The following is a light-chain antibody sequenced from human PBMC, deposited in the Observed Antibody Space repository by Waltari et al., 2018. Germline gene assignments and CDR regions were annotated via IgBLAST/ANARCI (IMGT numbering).Light chain of an antibody. CDR3: QHYLRLPVT. CDR2: GAS. V-gene: IGKV3-20*01. J-gene: IGKJ1*01. Sequence: EIVLTHSPGTLSLSVGERATVSCRASESVSRALAWYQQKPGQAPRLLIYGASARATGIPDRFSGSSSGTDFSLTISRLEPDDFAVYYCQHYLRLPVTFGQGTTVEI. CDR1: ESVSRA.